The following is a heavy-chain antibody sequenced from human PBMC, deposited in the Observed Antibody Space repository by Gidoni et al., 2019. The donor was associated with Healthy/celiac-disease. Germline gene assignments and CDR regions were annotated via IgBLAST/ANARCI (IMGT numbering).Heavy chain of an antibody. CDR2: IYYSGST. J-gene: IGHJ2*01. Sequence: QVQLQESGPGLVKPSETLSPTCTSSGGSVSSGSYYWSWIRQPPGKGLEWIGYIYYSGSTNYNPSLKMRVTIAVDTSKNQFSLKLSSVTAADTAVYYCARDADYYDSSVYYSHFRFRYFDLWGRGTLVTVSS. CDR1: GGSVSSGSYY. CDR3: ARDADYYDSSVYYSHFRFRYFDL. D-gene: IGHD3-22*01. V-gene: IGHV4-61*01.